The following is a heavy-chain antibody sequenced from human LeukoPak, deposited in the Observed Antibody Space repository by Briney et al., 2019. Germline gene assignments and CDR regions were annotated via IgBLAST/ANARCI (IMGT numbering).Heavy chain of an antibody. CDR3: ARAEDFGDPGGFDL. CDR1: GGSISSYY. CDR2: IYYSGST. Sequence: SETLSLTCTVSGGSISSYYWSWIRQPPGKGLEWIGYIYYSGSTNYNPSLKSRVTISVDTSKNQFSLKLSSVTAADTAVYYCARAEDFGDPGGFDLWGRGTLVTVSS. D-gene: IGHD4-17*01. J-gene: IGHJ2*01. V-gene: IGHV4-59*01.